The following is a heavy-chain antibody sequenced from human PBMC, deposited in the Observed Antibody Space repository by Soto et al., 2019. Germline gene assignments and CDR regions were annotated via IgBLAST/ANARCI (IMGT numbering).Heavy chain of an antibody. J-gene: IGHJ4*02. V-gene: IGHV1-8*01. Sequence: ASVKVSCKASGSTFTSYDINWVRQATGQGLEWMGWMNPNSGNTGYAQKFQGRVTMTRNTSISTAYMELSSLRSEDTAVYYCARGGVFFFAAPTNPFDYWGQGTLVTSPQ. CDR1: GSTFTSYD. CDR2: MNPNSGNT. CDR3: ARGGVFFFAAPTNPFDY. D-gene: IGHD3-10*01.